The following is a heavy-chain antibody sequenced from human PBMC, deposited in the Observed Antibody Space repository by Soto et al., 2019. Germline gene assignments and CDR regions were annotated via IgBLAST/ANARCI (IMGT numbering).Heavy chain of an antibody. CDR2: ISAYNGNT. CDR3: ARIRYDFWSGYPIGFDP. CDR1: GYTFTSYG. V-gene: IGHV1-18*01. J-gene: IGHJ5*02. D-gene: IGHD3-3*01. Sequence: VKVSCKASGYTFTSYGISWVRQAPGQGLEWMGWISAYNGNTNYAQKLQGRVTMTTDTSTSTAYMELRSLRSDDTAVYYCARIRYDFWSGYPIGFDPCGQGTLVTVS.